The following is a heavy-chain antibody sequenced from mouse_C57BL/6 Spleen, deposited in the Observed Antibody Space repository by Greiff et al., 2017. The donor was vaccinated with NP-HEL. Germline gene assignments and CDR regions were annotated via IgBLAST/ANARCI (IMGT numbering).Heavy chain of an antibody. D-gene: IGHD2-1*01. CDR2: ISYDGSN. V-gene: IGHV3-6*01. CDR1: GYSITSGYY. CDR3: ARDPLYYLEG. Sequence: EVKLMESGPGLVKPSQSLSLTCSVTGYSITSGYYWNWIRQFPGNKLEWMGYISYDGSNNYNPSLKNRISITRDTSKNQFFLKLNSVTTEDTATYYCARDPLYYLEGWGTGTTVTVSS. J-gene: IGHJ1*03.